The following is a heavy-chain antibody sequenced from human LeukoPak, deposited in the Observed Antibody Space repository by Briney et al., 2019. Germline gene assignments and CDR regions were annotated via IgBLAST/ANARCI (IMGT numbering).Heavy chain of an antibody. Sequence: GASVKVSCKASGYTFTSYGISWVRQAPGQGLEWMGWISAYNGNKNYAQKLQGRVTMTTATSTRTASMELRSLRSDDTAVYYWARDGRIAVAGSQDFFDYWGQGTLVTVSS. CDR1: GYTFTSYG. CDR2: ISAYNGNK. D-gene: IGHD6-19*01. V-gene: IGHV1-18*01. J-gene: IGHJ4*02. CDR3: ARDGRIAVAGSQDFFDY.